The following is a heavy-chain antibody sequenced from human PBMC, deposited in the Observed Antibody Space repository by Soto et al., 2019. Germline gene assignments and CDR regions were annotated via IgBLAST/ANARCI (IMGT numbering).Heavy chain of an antibody. Sequence: ASVKVSCKASGYTFTSYGISWVRQAPGQGLEWMGWISAYNGNTNYAQKLQGRVNMTPDTSTSTAYMELRSLRSEDTAVYYCARVQPDNWFGELSLAPYYYGMDVWGQGTTVTVSS. J-gene: IGHJ6*02. V-gene: IGHV1-18*04. CDR2: ISAYNGNT. CDR1: GYTFTSYG. CDR3: ARVQPDNWFGELSLAPYYYGMDV. D-gene: IGHD3-10*01.